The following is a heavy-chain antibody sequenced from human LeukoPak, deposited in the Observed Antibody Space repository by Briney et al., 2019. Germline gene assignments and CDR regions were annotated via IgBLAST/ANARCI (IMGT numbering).Heavy chain of an antibody. V-gene: IGHV3-7*03. CDR2: IKQDESEK. J-gene: IGHJ2*01. Sequence: PGGSLRLSCAASGFTFSSYWMSWVRQAPGKGLEWVANIKQDESEKYYVDSVKGRFTISRDNSKNTLYLQMNSLRAEDTAVYYCAEWEKMDGDYNYWYFDLWGRGTLVTVSS. CDR3: AEWEKMDGDYNYWYFDL. D-gene: IGHD4-17*01. CDR1: GFTFSSYW.